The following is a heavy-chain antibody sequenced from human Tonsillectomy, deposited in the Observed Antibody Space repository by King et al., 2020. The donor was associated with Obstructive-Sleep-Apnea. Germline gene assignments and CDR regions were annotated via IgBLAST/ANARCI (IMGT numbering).Heavy chain of an antibody. CDR2: IRSKAYGGTT. D-gene: IGHD3-22*01. CDR1: GFTFGDYA. V-gene: IGHV3-49*03. J-gene: IGHJ4*02. Sequence: VQLVESGGGLVQPGRSLRLSCTASGFTFGDYAMSWFRQAPGKGLEWVGFIRSKAYGGTTEYAASVKGRFTISRDDSKSIAYLQMNSLKTEDTAVYYCTREPYYYDSSGSRQYYFDYWGQGTLVTVSS. CDR3: TREPYYYDSSGSRQYYFDY.